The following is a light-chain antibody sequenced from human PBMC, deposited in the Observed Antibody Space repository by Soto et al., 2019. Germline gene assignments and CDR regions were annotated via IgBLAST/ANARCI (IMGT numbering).Light chain of an antibody. CDR2: AAS. Sequence: DIQMTQSPSSLSASVGDRVTITCRASQSISSYLNWYQQKPGKAPKLLIYAASSLQSGVPSRFSGSGSGTDFTLTISSLQPEDFATYYCQQTYSTPGTFGQGTRLET. CDR1: QSISSY. CDR3: QQTYSTPGT. V-gene: IGKV1-39*01. J-gene: IGKJ5*01.